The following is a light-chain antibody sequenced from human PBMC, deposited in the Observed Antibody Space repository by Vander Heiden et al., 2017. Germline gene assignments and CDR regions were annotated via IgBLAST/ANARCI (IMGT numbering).Light chain of an antibody. J-gene: IGKJ4*01. CDR2: WAS. Sequence: DIVMTQSPDSLGVSLGERATINCKSSQSILYNSKNKNYLAWYQQKPGQPPKLVIYWASTRESGVPDRFSGSGSGTDFTLSISSLQAEDVAVYYCQQYYSTPLTFGGGTKVEIK. CDR1: QSILYNSKNKNY. V-gene: IGKV4-1*01. CDR3: QQYYSTPLT.